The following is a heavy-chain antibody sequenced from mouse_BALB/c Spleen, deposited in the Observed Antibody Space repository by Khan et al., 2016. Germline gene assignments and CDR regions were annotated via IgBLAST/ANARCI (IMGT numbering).Heavy chain of an antibody. V-gene: IGHV2-6-1*01. CDR2: VWRDGST. Sequence: QVQLKESGPGLVAPSQSLSITCTISGFSLTSYGVHWVRQPPGKGLEWLVVVWRDGSTTYNSALNSRLSISQDNSTSQVFLKMNSLQPDGTAMYDCARQNYYYGSLAYWGQGTLVTVSA. CDR1: GFSLTSYG. D-gene: IGHD1-1*01. J-gene: IGHJ3*01. CDR3: ARQNYYYGSLAY.